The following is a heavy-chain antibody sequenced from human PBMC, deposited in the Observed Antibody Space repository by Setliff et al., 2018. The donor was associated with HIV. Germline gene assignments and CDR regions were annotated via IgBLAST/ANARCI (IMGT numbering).Heavy chain of an antibody. J-gene: IGHJ2*01. Sequence: GGSLRLSCAASGVTVSKNYMSWVRQAPGKGLEWASVIYTGGATFYADSVKARFTISRDNSRNTLYLQMNSLGAEDTAVYYCARSNLRRYGDPDWYFVLWGRGTLVTVSS. CDR2: IYTGGAT. CDR3: ARSNLRRYGDPDWYFVL. V-gene: IGHV3-66*02. CDR1: GVTVSKNY. D-gene: IGHD4-17*01.